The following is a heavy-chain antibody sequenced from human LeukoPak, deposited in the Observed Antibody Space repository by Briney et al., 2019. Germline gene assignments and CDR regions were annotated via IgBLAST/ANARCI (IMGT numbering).Heavy chain of an antibody. Sequence: ASVKVSCKASGYTFTSYGISWVRQAPGQGLEWMGWINPNSGGTNYAQKFQGRVTMTRDTSISTAYMELSRLRSDDTAVYCCARDWEGLGEYWYFDLWGRGTLVTVSP. CDR2: INPNSGGT. V-gene: IGHV1-2*02. J-gene: IGHJ2*01. CDR1: GYTFTSYG. D-gene: IGHD1-26*01. CDR3: ARDWEGLGEYWYFDL.